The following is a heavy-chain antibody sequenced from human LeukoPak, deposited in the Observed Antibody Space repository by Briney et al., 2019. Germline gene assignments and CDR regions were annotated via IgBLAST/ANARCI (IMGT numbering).Heavy chain of an antibody. V-gene: IGHV4-34*01. CDR3: AREYCSDVSCHDNWFDP. D-gene: IGHD2-15*01. J-gene: IGHJ5*02. CDR2: INHSGST. CDR1: DGSFSSYH. Sequence: SETLSLTCAVYDGSFSSYHWTWIRQSPGKGLEWIGEINHSGSTNFNPSLRSRVTISLDTSKNQFSLRLSSVTAADMAVYYCAREYCSDVSCHDNWFDPWGQGTLVIVSS.